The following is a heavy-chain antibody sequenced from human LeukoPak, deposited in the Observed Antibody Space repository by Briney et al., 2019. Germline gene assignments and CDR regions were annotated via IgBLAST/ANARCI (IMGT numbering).Heavy chain of an antibody. Sequence: GGSLRLSCATSGFTFSSHGMHWVRQAPGKGLEYVSAISNNGGSTYYANSVKGRFTISRDNSKNTLYLQMGSLRAEDMAVCYCAREYSSSWIFDFWGQGTLVTVSS. CDR3: AREYSSSWIFDF. CDR1: GFTFSSHG. D-gene: IGHD6-13*01. V-gene: IGHV3-64*01. J-gene: IGHJ4*02. CDR2: ISNNGGST.